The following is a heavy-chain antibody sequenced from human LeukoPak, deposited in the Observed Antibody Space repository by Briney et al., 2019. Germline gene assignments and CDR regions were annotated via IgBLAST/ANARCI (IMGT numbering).Heavy chain of an antibody. CDR1: GYTFTGYY. D-gene: IGHD4-17*01. V-gene: IGHV1-2*02. Sequence: ASVKVSCKASGYTFTGYYMHWVRQAPGQGLEWMGWINPNSGGTNYAQKFQGRVTMTRDTSISTAYMELSRLRSDDTAVYYCAGGGSTVTTARNWYFDLWGRGTLVTVSS. CDR3: AGGGSTVTTARNWYFDL. CDR2: INPNSGGT. J-gene: IGHJ2*01.